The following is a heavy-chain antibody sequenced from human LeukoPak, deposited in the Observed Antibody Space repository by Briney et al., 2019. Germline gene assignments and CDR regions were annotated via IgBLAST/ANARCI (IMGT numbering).Heavy chain of an antibody. V-gene: IGHV4-61*02. Sequence: SETLSLTCTVSGGSISSSSYYWSWIRQPAGKGLEWIGRIYTSGSTNYNPSLESRISISVDTSKNQFSLKLTSVTAADTAVYYCAREHPRGEVDDFDYWGQGTLVTVSS. D-gene: IGHD3-16*01. CDR1: GGSISSSSYY. J-gene: IGHJ4*02. CDR2: IYTSGST. CDR3: AREHPRGEVDDFDY.